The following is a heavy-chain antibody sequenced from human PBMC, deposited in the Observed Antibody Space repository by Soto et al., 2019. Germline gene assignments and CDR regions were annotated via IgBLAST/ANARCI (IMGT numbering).Heavy chain of an antibody. CDR2: MNPNSGNT. J-gene: IGHJ3*02. CDR1: GYTFTSYD. V-gene: IGHV1-8*01. D-gene: IGHD4-17*01. CDR3: ASGRNDYDYAFDI. Sequence: ASVKVSCKASGYTFTSYDINWVRQATGQGLEWMGWMNPNSGNTGYAQKFQGRVTMTRNTSMSTAYMELSSLRSEDTAVYYCASGRNDYDYAFDIWGQGTMVTVSS.